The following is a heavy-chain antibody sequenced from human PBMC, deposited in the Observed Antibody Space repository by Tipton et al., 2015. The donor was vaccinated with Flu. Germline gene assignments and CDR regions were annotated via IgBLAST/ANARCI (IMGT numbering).Heavy chain of an antibody. V-gene: IGHV1-46*01. CDR3: ARGGVVPLGGSSYYYYYMDV. CDR1: GYTFTSYY. CDR2: INPSGGST. Sequence: QLVQSGAEVKKPGASVKVSCKASGYTFTSYYMHWVRQAPGQGLEWMGIINPSGGSTSYAQKFQGRVTMTRDTSTSTVYMELSSLRSEDTAVYYCARGGVVPLGGSSYYYYYMDVWGKGTTVTVSS. D-gene: IGHD2-2*01. J-gene: IGHJ6*03.